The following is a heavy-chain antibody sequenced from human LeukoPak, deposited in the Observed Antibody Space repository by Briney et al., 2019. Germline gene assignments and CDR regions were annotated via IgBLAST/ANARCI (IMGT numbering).Heavy chain of an antibody. Sequence: GGSLRLSCAASGFTFSSYSMNWVRQAPGKGLEWVSSISSSSSYIYYADSVKGRFTISRDNAKNSLYLQMNSLRAEDTAVYYCKSGYGQYGYYYYYMDVWGKGTTVTISS. CDR1: GFTFSSYS. CDR3: KSGYGQYGYYYYYMDV. CDR2: ISSSSSYI. J-gene: IGHJ6*03. D-gene: IGHD5-12*01. V-gene: IGHV3-21*01.